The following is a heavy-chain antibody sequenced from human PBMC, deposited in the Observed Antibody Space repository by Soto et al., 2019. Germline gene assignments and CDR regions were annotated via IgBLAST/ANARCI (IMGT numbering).Heavy chain of an antibody. CDR2: MYYSGST. CDR3: ARGFTAMVTYYYYGMDV. CDR1: GGSISSYY. D-gene: IGHD5-18*01. Sequence: PSETLSLTCTVSGGSISSYYWSWIRQPPGKGLEWIGYMYYSGSTNYNPSLKSRVTISVDTSKNQFSLKLSSVTAADTAVYYCARGFTAMVTYYYYGMDVWGQGTTVTVSS. J-gene: IGHJ6*02. V-gene: IGHV4-59*08.